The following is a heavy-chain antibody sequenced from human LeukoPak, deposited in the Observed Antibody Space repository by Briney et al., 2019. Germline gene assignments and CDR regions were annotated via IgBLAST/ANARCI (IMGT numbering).Heavy chain of an antibody. D-gene: IGHD3-3*01. Sequence: SETLSLTCTVSGGSFSSYYWSWIRQPAGKGLEWIGRIYTSGNTNYNPSLKSRVTMSVDTSKNQFSLKLSSVTAADTAVYYCARGASITIFGVGSYAFDIWGQGTMVTVSS. V-gene: IGHV4-4*07. J-gene: IGHJ3*02. CDR1: GGSFSSYY. CDR2: IYTSGNT. CDR3: ARGASITIFGVGSYAFDI.